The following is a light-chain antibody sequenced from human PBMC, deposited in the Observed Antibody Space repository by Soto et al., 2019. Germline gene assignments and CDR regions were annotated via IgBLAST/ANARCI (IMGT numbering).Light chain of an antibody. J-gene: IGKJ1*01. CDR2: DAS. V-gene: IGKV3-20*01. CDR3: QQYGSSPWT. CDR1: QSVDSN. Sequence: EIVMTQSPATLSVTPGDGATLSCRASQSVDSNLAWYQQKPGQAPRLLIYDASNRATGIPARFSGSGSGTDFTLTISRLEPEDFAVYYCQQYGSSPWTFGQGTKVDI.